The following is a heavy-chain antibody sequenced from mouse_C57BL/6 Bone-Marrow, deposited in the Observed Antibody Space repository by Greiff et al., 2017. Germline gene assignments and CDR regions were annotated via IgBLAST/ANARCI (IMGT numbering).Heavy chain of an antibody. J-gene: IGHJ1*03. V-gene: IGHV3-6*01. CDR1: GYSITSGYY. CDR3: AGDYDVLYWYCDV. Sequence: ESGPGLVKPSPSLSLTCSVTGYSITSGYYWNWIRQFPGNKLEWMGYLSYDGSNNYNPSLKNLISITRDTSKNQFFLKLNSVTTEDTATYYCAGDYDVLYWYCDVWGTGTTVTVSS. D-gene: IGHD2-12*01. CDR2: LSYDGSN.